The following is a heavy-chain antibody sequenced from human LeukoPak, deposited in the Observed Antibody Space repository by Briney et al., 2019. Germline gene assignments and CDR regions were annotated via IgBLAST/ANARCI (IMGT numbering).Heavy chain of an antibody. CDR1: GYTFTSYY. Sequence: GASVKVSCKASGYTFTSYYMHWVRQAPGQGLEWMGIINPSGGSTSYAQKFQGRVTMTRVTSTSTVYMELSSLRSEDTAVYYCARVGYSYGDLDYWGQGTLVTVSS. V-gene: IGHV1-46*01. D-gene: IGHD5-18*01. CDR2: INPSGGST. CDR3: ARVGYSYGDLDY. J-gene: IGHJ4*02.